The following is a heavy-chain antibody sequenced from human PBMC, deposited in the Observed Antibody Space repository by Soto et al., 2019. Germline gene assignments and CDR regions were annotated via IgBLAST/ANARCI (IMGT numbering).Heavy chain of an antibody. CDR1: GFTFSSYS. V-gene: IGHV3-48*02. J-gene: IGHJ3*02. Sequence: EVQLVESGGGLVQPGGSLRLSCGASGFTFSSYSMNWVRQAPGKGLEWVSYISSSSSTIYYADSVKGRFTISRDNAKNSLYLQCNSLRDEDTAVFYCGGDGITGSTRPRADAFDIWGQGTIVTVSS. D-gene: IGHD1-7*01. CDR2: ISSSSSTI. CDR3: GGDGITGSTRPRADAFDI.